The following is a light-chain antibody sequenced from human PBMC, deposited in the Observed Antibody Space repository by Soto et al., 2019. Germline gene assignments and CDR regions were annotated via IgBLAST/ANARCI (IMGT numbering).Light chain of an antibody. Sequence: DIQMTQSPSALAASVGDGVTITCRASETIISYLNWYQQKPGKAPKLLIYAASSLQSGVPSRFSGSGSGTDFTLTISSLQPEDFATYYCQQTYSTPWTFGQGTRLET. CDR1: ETIISY. CDR3: QQTYSTPWT. CDR2: AAS. J-gene: IGKJ5*01. V-gene: IGKV1-39*01.